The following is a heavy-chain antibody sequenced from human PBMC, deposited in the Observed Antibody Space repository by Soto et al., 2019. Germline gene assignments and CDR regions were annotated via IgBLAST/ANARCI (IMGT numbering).Heavy chain of an antibody. CDR3: ARVLQLERRGGDYYGMDV. CDR2: INAGNGNT. D-gene: IGHD1-1*01. CDR1: GYTFTSYA. Sequence: QVQLVQSGAEVKKPGASVKVSCKSSGYTFTSYAMHWVRQAPGQWLEWMGWINAGNGNTKYSQKFQGRVTITRDTSASTAYMELSSLRSEDTAVYYCARVLQLERRGGDYYGMDVWGQGTTVTVSS. J-gene: IGHJ6*02. V-gene: IGHV1-3*01.